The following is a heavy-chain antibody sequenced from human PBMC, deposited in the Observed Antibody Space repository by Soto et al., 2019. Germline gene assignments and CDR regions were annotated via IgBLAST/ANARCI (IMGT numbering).Heavy chain of an antibody. Sequence: GGSLRLSCAASGFTFSSYSMNWVRQAPGKGLEWVSSISSSSSYIYYADSVKGRFTISRDNAKNSLYLQMNSLRAEDTAVYYCASVSDWNDGDAFDIWGQGTMVTVSS. CDR3: ASVSDWNDGDAFDI. CDR1: GFTFSSYS. CDR2: ISSSSSYI. V-gene: IGHV3-21*01. J-gene: IGHJ3*02. D-gene: IGHD1-1*01.